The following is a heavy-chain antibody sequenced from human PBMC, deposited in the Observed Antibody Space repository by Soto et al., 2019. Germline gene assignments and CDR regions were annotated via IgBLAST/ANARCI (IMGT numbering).Heavy chain of an antibody. Sequence: QVQLVQSGAEVKKPGASVKVSCKASGYTFTSYYMHWVRQAPGQGLEWMGIINPSGGSTSYAQKFQGRVNMARDTSTSTVYIELSSLRYEDTAVYYCARDRITMVRGVIRYYYYYYGMDVWGQGTTVTVSS. CDR2: INPSGGST. D-gene: IGHD3-10*01. CDR3: ARDRITMVRGVIRYYYYYYGMDV. J-gene: IGHJ6*02. CDR1: GYTFTSYY. V-gene: IGHV1-46*01.